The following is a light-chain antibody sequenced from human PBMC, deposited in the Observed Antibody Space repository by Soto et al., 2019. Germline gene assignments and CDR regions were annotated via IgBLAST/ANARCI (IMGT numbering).Light chain of an antibody. Sequence: EIVLTQSPGTLSLSPGERATLSCRASQSVSSSYLAWYQQKPGQAPRLLIYGASSRATGIPDRFSGSGSGTDFTLTISRLGPEDFAVYYCQQYDNSVWTFGQGTKVDI. CDR1: QSVSSSY. J-gene: IGKJ1*01. CDR3: QQYDNSVWT. CDR2: GAS. V-gene: IGKV3-20*01.